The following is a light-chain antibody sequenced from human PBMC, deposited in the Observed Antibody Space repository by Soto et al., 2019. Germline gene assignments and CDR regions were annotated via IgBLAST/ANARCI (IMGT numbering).Light chain of an antibody. CDR2: DVN. V-gene: IGLV2-14*03. CDR1: SSDVGGYNY. Sequence: QSALTQPASVSGSPGQSIAISCTGTSSDVGGYNYVSWYQQHPGKAPKLMIYDVNNRPSGVSNRFSGSKSGNTASLTISGLQAVDEADYYCCSYTTSSTYVFGTGTKVTVL. CDR3: CSYTTSSTYV. J-gene: IGLJ1*01.